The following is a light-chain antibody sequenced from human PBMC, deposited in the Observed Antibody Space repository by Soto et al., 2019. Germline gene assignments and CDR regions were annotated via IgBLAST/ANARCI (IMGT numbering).Light chain of an antibody. CDR1: QSISSW. V-gene: IGKV1-5*03. CDR2: KAS. J-gene: IGKJ1*01. Sequence: DIQMTQSPSTLSAFVGDRVTITCRASQSISSWLAWYQQKPGKAPKLLIYKASNLESGVPSRFSGSGSGTDFTLTISSLQTDDFATYYCQQYNSYPWTFGQGTKVEIK. CDR3: QQYNSYPWT.